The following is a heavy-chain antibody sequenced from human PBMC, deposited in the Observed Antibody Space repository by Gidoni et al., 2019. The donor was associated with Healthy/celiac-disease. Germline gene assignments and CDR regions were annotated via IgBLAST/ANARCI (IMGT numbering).Heavy chain of an antibody. D-gene: IGHD5-12*01. J-gene: IGHJ6*02. CDR1: STSGMC. CDR2: IDWDDDK. CDR3: ARTYEGWLQDYYYYYGMDV. V-gene: IGHV2-70*01. Sequence: STSGMCVSWIRQPPGKALEWLALIDWDDDKYFSTSLKTRLTISKDTSKNQVVLTMTNMDPVDTATYYCARTYEGWLQDYYYYYGMDVWGQGTTVTVSS.